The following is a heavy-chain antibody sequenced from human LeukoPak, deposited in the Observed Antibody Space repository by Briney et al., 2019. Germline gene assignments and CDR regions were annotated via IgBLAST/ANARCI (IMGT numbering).Heavy chain of an antibody. CDR3: ARVGYTGTWYSSPPFDY. CDR1: GFTFSSYW. D-gene: IGHD6-13*01. Sequence: GGSLRLSCAASGFTFSSYWMHWVRQAPGKGLEWVSVLYSGGNTYYADSVRGRFTISRDNSKNTVYLQMNSLRAEDTAVYYCARVGYTGTWYSSPPFDYWGQGTLVTVSS. J-gene: IGHJ4*02. CDR2: LYSGGNT. V-gene: IGHV3-66*01.